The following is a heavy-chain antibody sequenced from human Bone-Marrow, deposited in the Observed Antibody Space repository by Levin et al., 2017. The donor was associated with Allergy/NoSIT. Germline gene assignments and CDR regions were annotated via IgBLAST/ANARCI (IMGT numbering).Heavy chain of an antibody. CDR2: ISSTSTYI. CDR3: SRDLSLRNPQGFDC. V-gene: IGHV3-21*01. Sequence: GGSLRLSCAASGFTFGSYSMNWVRQAPGKGLEWVSTISSTSTYIYYAESVRGRFTISRENAKTSASLQMSSLRADDTAVYYGSRDLSLRNPQGFDCWGQGTVVAVSS. J-gene: IGHJ4*02. CDR1: GFTFGSYS.